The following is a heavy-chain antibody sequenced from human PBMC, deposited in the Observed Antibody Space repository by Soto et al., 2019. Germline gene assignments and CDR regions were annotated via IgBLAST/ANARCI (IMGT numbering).Heavy chain of an antibody. CDR1: GGTFSTYT. Sequence: QVQLVQSGAEVKKPGSSVKVSCKASGGTFSTYTITWVRQAPGQGLEWMGRVIPIIGIINYAQKFQGRVTNTADKYTGTHLTEPTTLRPDDAAEYYCAGHPDSHTIGSHTTSYPWAQGPLPTVAS. CDR3: AGHPDSHTIGSHTTSYP. V-gene: IGHV1-69*02. D-gene: IGHD1-26*01. J-gene: IGHJ1*01. CDR2: VIPIIGII.